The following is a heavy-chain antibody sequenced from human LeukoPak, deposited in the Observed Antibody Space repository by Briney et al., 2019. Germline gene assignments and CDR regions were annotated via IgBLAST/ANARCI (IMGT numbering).Heavy chain of an antibody. CDR2: IRGNGDT. Sequence: PGGSLRLSCAASGLSFSSFAMSWVRQGPARGLEWVSSIRGNGDTFYADSVKGRFTLSSDSSTNTVYFQLNNLRVEDTAKYYCARASWVSSTDAVRWGQGTLVTVSS. J-gene: IGHJ4*02. D-gene: IGHD3-16*01. V-gene: IGHV3-23*01. CDR3: ARASWVSSTDAVR. CDR1: GLSFSSFA.